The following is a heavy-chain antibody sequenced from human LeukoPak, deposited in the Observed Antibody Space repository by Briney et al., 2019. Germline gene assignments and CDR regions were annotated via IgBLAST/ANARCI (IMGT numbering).Heavy chain of an antibody. D-gene: IGHD3-10*01. CDR3: TRHFGSGRDDY. CDR1: GGSISSSNYY. V-gene: IGHV4-39*01. Sequence: SETLSLTCTVSGGSISSSNYYWGWIRQPPGKGLEWIGSIEYSGSTHYYPSLKSRVTVSVDTSKNQFTVNLSSVTAADTAVYYCTRHFGSGRDDYWGQGTLVTVSS. J-gene: IGHJ4*02. CDR2: IEYSGST.